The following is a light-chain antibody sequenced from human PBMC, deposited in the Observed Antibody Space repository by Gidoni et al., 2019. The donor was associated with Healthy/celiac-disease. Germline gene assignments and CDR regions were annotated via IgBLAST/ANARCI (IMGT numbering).Light chain of an antibody. CDR2: KAS. V-gene: IGKV1-5*03. CDR3: QQYNSYSELT. J-gene: IGKJ4*01. CDR1: QSISSW. Sequence: DIKMTQSPSTLSASVGDRVTITCRASQSISSWLAWYQQKPGKAPKLLIYKASSLESGVPSRFSGSGSGTEFTLTISSLQPDDFATYYCQQYNSYSELTFGGXTKVEIK.